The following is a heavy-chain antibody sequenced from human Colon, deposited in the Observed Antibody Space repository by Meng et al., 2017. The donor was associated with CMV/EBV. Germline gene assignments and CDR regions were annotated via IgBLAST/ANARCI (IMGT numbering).Heavy chain of an antibody. Sequence: SVKVSCKATGGTFRSYVISWVRQAPGQGPEWMGGIIPMFGTAKYVEKFQGRVTITTDESTSTAYMEVSNLRAEDTAVYYCAKDIRGSGYIDHYYGMDVWGQGTTVTVSS. CDR2: IIPMFGTA. CDR3: AKDIRGSGYIDHYYGMDV. CDR1: GGTFRSYV. V-gene: IGHV1-69*05. D-gene: IGHD3-3*01. J-gene: IGHJ6*02.